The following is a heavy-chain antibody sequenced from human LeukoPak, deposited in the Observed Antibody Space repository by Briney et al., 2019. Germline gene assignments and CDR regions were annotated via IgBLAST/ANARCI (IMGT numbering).Heavy chain of an antibody. Sequence: GGSLRLSCAASGFTFNDYHMSWIRQAPGKGLEWVACISSDNTYTDYADSVKGRFTISRDNPKKSLYLQMNSLRGEDTAVYYCATSYFDSSGYLQYFDDWGQGTLVTVSS. J-gene: IGHJ4*02. V-gene: IGHV3-11*06. CDR3: ATSYFDSSGYLQYFDD. CDR2: ISSDNTYT. D-gene: IGHD3-22*01. CDR1: GFTFNDYH.